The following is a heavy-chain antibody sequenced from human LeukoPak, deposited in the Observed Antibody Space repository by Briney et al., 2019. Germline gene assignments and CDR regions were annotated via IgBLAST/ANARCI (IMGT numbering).Heavy chain of an antibody. CDR1: GFTFSSYS. CDR3: ARVDYTNWYSFDY. Sequence: GGSLRLSCTASGFTFSSYSMNWVRQAPGKGLEWVSSISSSSRSSTIYYADSVKGRFTISRDNAKNSLYLQMNSLRAEDTAVYYCARVDYTNWYSFDYWGQGTLVTVSS. V-gene: IGHV3-48*01. CDR2: ISSSSRSSTI. D-gene: IGHD1-1*01. J-gene: IGHJ4*02.